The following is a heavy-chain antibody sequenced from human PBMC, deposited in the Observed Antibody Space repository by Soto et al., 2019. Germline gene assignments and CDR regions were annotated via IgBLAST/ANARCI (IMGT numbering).Heavy chain of an antibody. V-gene: IGHV3-21*01. D-gene: IGHD3-3*02. Sequence: PGGSLRLSCVTSGFTFSRNTMNWVRQAPGKGLEWVASITSSGSYVYYADSVKGRFSASRDNAKNPLSLQMDSLRPDDTAIYFCVKDEGIEAMDVWGQGTTVTVSS. CDR1: GFTFSRNT. J-gene: IGHJ6*02. CDR3: VKDEGIEAMDV. CDR2: ITSSGSYV.